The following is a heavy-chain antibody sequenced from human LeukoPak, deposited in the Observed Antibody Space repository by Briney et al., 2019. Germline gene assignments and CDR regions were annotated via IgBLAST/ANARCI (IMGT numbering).Heavy chain of an antibody. V-gene: IGHV3-23*01. D-gene: IGHD3-3*01. CDR3: AKETLYYDSWSGYSPFDY. CDR1: GFTFSSYA. Sequence: GGSLRLSCAASGFTFSSYAMSWVRQAPGKGLEWVSAISGSGGSTYYADSVKGRFTISRDNSKNTLYLQMNSLRAEDTAVYYCAKETLYYDSWSGYSPFDYWGQGTLVTVSS. CDR2: ISGSGGST. J-gene: IGHJ4*02.